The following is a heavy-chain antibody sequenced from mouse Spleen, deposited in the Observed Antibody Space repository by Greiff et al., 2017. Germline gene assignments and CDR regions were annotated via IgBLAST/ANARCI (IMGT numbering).Heavy chain of an antibody. CDR1: GFSLTSYG. CDR3: ARGGEGYFDV. CDR2: IWSGGST. V-gene: IGHV2-2*01. Sequence: QVQLQQSGPGLVQPAQSLSITCTVSGFSLTSYGVHWVRQSPGKGLEWLGVIWSGGSTDYNAAFISRLSISKDNSKSQVYFKMYSLQADDTAIYYCARGGEGYFDVWGAGTTVTVSS. J-gene: IGHJ1*01.